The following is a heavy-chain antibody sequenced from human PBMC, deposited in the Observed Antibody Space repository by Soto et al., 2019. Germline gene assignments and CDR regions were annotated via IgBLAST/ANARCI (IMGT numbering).Heavy chain of an antibody. Sequence: PGGSLRLSCAASGFTFSSYWMSWVRQAPGKGLEWVANIKQDGSEKYYVDSVKGRFTISRDNAKNSLYLQMNSLRAEDTAVYYCARDTSYYDFWSGYVGGYYFDYWGQGTLVTVSS. D-gene: IGHD3-3*01. CDR1: GFTFSSYW. V-gene: IGHV3-7*03. J-gene: IGHJ4*02. CDR2: IKQDGSEK. CDR3: ARDTSYYDFWSGYVGGYYFDY.